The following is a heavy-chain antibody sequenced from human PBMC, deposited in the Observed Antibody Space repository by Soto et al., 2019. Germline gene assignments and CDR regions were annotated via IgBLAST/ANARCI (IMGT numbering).Heavy chain of an antibody. Sequence: ASVKVSCKVSGCTLTELSMHWVRQAPGKGLEWMGGFDPEDGETIYAQKFQGRVTMTEDTSTDTAYMELSSLRSEDTAVYYCATHLRFLEWLFSYWGQGTLVTVSS. CDR1: GCTLTELS. CDR2: FDPEDGET. CDR3: ATHLRFLEWLFSY. J-gene: IGHJ4*02. V-gene: IGHV1-24*01. D-gene: IGHD3-3*01.